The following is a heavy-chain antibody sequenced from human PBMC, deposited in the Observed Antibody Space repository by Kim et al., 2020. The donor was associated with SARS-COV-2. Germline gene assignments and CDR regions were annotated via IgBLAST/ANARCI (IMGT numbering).Heavy chain of an antibody. V-gene: IGHV3-48*01. CDR2: SSSPI. CDR3: ALLGGSDY. D-gene: IGHD3-16*01. J-gene: IGHJ4*02. Sequence: SSSPIHTADSGKGRFTIARDNAKTSLYLQMNSLRAEDTAVYYCALLGGSDYWGQGTLVTVSS.